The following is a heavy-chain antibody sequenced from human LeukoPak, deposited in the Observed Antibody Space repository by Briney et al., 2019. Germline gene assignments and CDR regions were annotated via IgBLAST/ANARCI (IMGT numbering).Heavy chain of an antibody. CDR2: VIPIFGTA. J-gene: IGHJ4*02. CDR1: GGTFSSYA. CDR3: ARHLAAAGQGAVAGRYYFDY. Sequence: SVKVSCKASGGTFSSYAISWVRQAPGQGLEWMGGVIPIFGTANYAQKFQGRVTITTDESTSTAYMELSSLRSEDTAVYYCARHLAAAGQGAVAGRYYFDYWGQGTLVTVSS. V-gene: IGHV1-69*05. D-gene: IGHD6-13*01.